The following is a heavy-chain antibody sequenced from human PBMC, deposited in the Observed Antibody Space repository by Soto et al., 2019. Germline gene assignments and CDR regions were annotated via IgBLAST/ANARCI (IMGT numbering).Heavy chain of an antibody. J-gene: IGHJ4*02. D-gene: IGHD5-18*01. Sequence: HPGGSVRLSCAASGSTFSGSAMHWVRQASGKGLEWVGRIRSKTNSYATAYAASVEGRFTISRDDSKNTAYLQMNSLKTEDTAVYYCTSWIPLWSSDYWGQGTLVTVSS. CDR2: IRSKTNSYAT. V-gene: IGHV3-73*01. CDR3: TSWIPLWSSDY. CDR1: GSTFSGSA.